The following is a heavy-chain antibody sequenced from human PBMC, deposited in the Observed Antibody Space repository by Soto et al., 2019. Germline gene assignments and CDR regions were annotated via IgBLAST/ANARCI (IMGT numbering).Heavy chain of an antibody. CDR1: GDTTSSADFF. D-gene: IGHD4-17*01. V-gene: IGHV4-30-4*01. CDR2: VYFSGFT. Sequence: QLHLQESGPGLVKPSQTLSLACTVSGDTTSSADFFWSWLRQPPGEGLEWIGYVYFSGFTQSNPSLKSRLSMSVDTSKNQVSLKLSSVTAADTAVYHCARIRSTYGDYFDSWGQGTLVTVSS. CDR3: ARIRSTYGDYFDS. J-gene: IGHJ4*02.